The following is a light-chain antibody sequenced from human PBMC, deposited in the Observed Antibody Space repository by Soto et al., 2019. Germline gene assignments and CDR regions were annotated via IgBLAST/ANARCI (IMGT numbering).Light chain of an antibody. J-gene: IGKJ4*01. Sequence: DIQMTQSPSTLSASVGDTVTITCRASQSLGNWLAWYQQKPGTAPKLLIYDVSSLESGVPSRFSGSGSGTEFSLTISSLQPDDFATYYCQQYKSYGLTSGGGTKVEIK. CDR1: QSLGNW. CDR2: DVS. CDR3: QQYKSYGLT. V-gene: IGKV1-5*01.